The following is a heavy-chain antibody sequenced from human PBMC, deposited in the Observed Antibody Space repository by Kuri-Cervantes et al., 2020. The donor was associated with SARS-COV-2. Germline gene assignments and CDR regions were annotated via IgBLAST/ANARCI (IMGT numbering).Heavy chain of an antibody. J-gene: IGHJ4*02. CDR3: ARGRIRPSDY. CDR2: INHSGST. Sequence: SETLSLTCAVYGGSFSNFYWSWIRQPPGKGLEWIGEINHSGSTNYNPSLESRVTISVDTSKNQFSLKLSSVTAADTAVYYCARGRIRPSDYWGQGTLVTVSS. CDR1: GGSFSNFY. V-gene: IGHV4-34*01.